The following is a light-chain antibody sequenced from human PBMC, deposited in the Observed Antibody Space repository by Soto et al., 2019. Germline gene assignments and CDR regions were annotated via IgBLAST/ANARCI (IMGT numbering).Light chain of an antibody. CDR2: AVS. CDR3: SSYTSRSTTV. CDR1: SSDVGSYNR. V-gene: IGLV2-18*02. Sequence: QSALTQPPSVSGSPGQSVTISGTGTSSDVGSYNRVSWYQQPPGTAPKLMIYAVSNRPSGVPDRFSESKSGNTASLTISGLQAEDEADYYCSSYTSRSTTVFGNGTKLTV. J-gene: IGLJ1*01.